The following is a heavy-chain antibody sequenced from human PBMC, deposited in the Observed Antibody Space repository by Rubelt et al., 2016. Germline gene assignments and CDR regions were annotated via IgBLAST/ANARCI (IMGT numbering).Heavy chain of an antibody. Sequence: QVQLQESGPGLVKPSETLSLTCTVSGGSISSSSYYWGWIRQPPGKGLEWIGSIHYSGSTYYNPSLKRRVTISVVTSKTKFSLKRSVVTAADTAVYYCARHVIAARLLTLYYFDYWGQGTLVTVSS. V-gene: IGHV4-39*01. J-gene: IGHJ4*02. CDR1: GGSISSSSYY. CDR2: IHYSGST. D-gene: IGHD6-6*01. CDR3: ARHVIAARLLTLYYFDY.